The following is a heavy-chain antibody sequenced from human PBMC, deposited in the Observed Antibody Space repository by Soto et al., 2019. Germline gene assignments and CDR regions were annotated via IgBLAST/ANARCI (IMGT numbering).Heavy chain of an antibody. J-gene: IGHJ4*02. Sequence: SETLSLTCTVSGGSISSGGYYWSWIRQHPGKGLEWIGYIYYSGSTYYNPSLKSRVTISVDTSKNQFSLKLSSVTAAATAVYYCVRGIYSSSARAYDAYWGQGTLVTVSP. D-gene: IGHD2-2*01. V-gene: IGHV4-31*03. CDR2: IYYSGST. CDR1: GGSISSGGYY. CDR3: VRGIYSSSARAYDAY.